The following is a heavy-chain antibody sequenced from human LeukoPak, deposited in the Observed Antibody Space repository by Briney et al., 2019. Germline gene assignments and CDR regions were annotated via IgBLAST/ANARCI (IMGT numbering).Heavy chain of an antibody. D-gene: IGHD3-22*01. CDR2: IYHSGST. J-gene: IGHJ1*01. CDR3: ASSPGLDSSGYLYFQH. V-gene: IGHV4-4*02. CDR1: GGSISSSNW. Sequence: SGTLSLTCAVSGGSISSSNWWSWVRQPPGKGLEWIGEIYHSGSTNYNPSLKSRVTISVDKSKNQFSLKLSSVTAADTAVYYCASSPGLDSSGYLYFQHWGQGTLVTVSS.